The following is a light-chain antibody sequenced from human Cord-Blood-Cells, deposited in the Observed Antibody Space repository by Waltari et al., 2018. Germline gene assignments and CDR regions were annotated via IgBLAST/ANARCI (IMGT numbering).Light chain of an antibody. CDR1: QGISSY. CDR2: AAS. CDR3: QQLNSYPPT. J-gene: IGKJ1*01. Sequence: DIQLTQSPSFLSASVGDRVTIPCRASQGISSYLAWYQQKPGKAPKLLIYAASTLQRGVPSRFSGSGSGTEFTLTSSSLQPEDVATYYCQQLNSYPPTFGQGTKVEIK. V-gene: IGKV1-9*01.